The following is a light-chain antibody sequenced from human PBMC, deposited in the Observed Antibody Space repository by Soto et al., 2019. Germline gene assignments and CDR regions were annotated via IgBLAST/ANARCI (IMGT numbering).Light chain of an antibody. CDR1: SSNIGAGYD. J-gene: IGLJ1*01. V-gene: IGLV1-40*01. Sequence: QSVLTQPPSVSGAPGQRVTISCTGSSSNIGAGYDVHWYQQLPGTAPKPLIYGNSNRPSGVPDRFSGSKSGTSASLAITGLQAGDEAVYPCQTYNSGGGVSVFGTGTKATVL. CDR3: QTYNSGGGVSV. CDR2: GNS.